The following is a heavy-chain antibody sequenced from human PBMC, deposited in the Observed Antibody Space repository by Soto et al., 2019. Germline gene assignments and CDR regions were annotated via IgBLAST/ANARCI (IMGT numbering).Heavy chain of an antibody. D-gene: IGHD4-17*01. CDR2: ISSSSSYT. J-gene: IGHJ4*02. Sequence: LQLLESGGGLVKPGGSRGLPFAASGFTFSDYSWTWIRQAPGRGWEWVSYISSSSSYTNYADSVKGRFSISRDNAKNSLYLQMNSLRPEDTAVYYCARGGTTVTQTLGVWGQGTLVTVSS. V-gene: IGHV3-11*03. CDR1: GFTFSDYS. CDR3: ARGGTTVTQTLGV.